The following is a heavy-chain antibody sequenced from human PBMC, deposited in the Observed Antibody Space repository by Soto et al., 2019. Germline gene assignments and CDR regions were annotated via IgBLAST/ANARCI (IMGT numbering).Heavy chain of an antibody. J-gene: IGHJ3*02. D-gene: IGHD6-6*01. V-gene: IGHV4-39*01. Sequence: SETLSLTCTVSGGSISTTGSYWTWIRQPPGKGLEWIGNVYYTGSAHYHPSLKSRVTISVDTSRNQFSLTLASVTTADTTIYYCARHISASHVLGTSGALDIWGRGTLVTVSS. CDR2: VYYTGSA. CDR1: GGSISTTGSY. CDR3: ARHISASHVLGTSGALDI.